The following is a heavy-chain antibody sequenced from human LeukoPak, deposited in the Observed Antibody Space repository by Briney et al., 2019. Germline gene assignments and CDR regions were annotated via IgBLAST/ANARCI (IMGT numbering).Heavy chain of an antibody. CDR3: ARLQYCSGTSCYWFDP. Sequence: PSETLSLTCTVSGVSISSSSYYWGWIRQPPGKGLEWIGSIYYSGSTYYNPSLKSRVTISVDTSKNQFSLRLSSVTAADTAVYYCARLQYCSGTSCYWFDPWGQGTLVTVSS. CDR2: IYYSGST. V-gene: IGHV4-39*07. CDR1: GVSISSSSYY. J-gene: IGHJ5*02. D-gene: IGHD2-2*01.